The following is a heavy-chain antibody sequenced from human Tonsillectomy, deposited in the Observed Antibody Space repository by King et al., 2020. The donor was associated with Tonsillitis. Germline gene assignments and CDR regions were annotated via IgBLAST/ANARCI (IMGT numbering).Heavy chain of an antibody. CDR3: ASDLQYFCSSTSCHGRGMDV. Sequence: VQLVESGGGVVQPGRSLRLSCAASGFTFSTYAVHWVRQAPGKGLEWVAVISYDGNNKYYADSVKGRFTISRDNSKNTLYLQMNSLRAEDTAVYYCASDLQYFCSSTSCHGRGMDVWGQGTTVTVSS. D-gene: IGHD2-2*01. V-gene: IGHV3-30-3*01. CDR2: ISYDGNNK. J-gene: IGHJ6*02. CDR1: GFTFSTYA.